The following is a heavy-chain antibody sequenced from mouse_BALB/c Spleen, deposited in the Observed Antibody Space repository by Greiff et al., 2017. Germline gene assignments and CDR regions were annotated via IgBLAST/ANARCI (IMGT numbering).Heavy chain of an antibody. CDR3: TREDYRYDYFDD. V-gene: IGHV1-5*01. Sequence: VQLQQSGTVLARPGASVKMSCKASGYTFTSYWMHWVKQRPGQGLEWIGAIYPGNSDTSYNQKFKGKAKLTAVTSTSTAYMELSSLTNEDSAVYYCTREDYRYDYFDDWGQGTTLTVSS. CDR2: IYPGNSDT. D-gene: IGHD2-14*01. J-gene: IGHJ2*01. CDR1: GYTFTSYW.